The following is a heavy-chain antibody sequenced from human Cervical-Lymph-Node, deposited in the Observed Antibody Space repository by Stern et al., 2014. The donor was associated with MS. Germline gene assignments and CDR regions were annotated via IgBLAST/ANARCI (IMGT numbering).Heavy chain of an antibody. V-gene: IGHV5-51*01. CDR2: FFPGVVVI. CDR1: GYTFTSYW. Sequence: EVQLVPSGPEVKRPGESLKISCQASGYTFTSYWIGWVRQMPGKGLEGVGMFFPGVVVIRFSPSVKGRVTVSADKASSPAYLQWTNLKASDAAIYYGARQRYFDYWGQGTLVTVSS. CDR3: ARQRYFDY. J-gene: IGHJ4*02.